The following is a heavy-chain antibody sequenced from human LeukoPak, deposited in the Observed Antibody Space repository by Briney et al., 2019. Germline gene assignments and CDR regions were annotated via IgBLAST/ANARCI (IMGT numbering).Heavy chain of an antibody. V-gene: IGHV4-30-4*08. Sequence: PSQTLSLTCTVSGGSISSGDYYWSWIRQPPGKGLEWIGYIYYSGSTNYNPSLKSRVTISVDTSKNQFSLKLSSVTAADTAVYYCARGNHPRFLEWFPYAFDIWGQGTMVTVSS. CDR2: IYYSGST. CDR3: ARGNHPRFLEWFPYAFDI. CDR1: GGSISSGDYY. J-gene: IGHJ3*02. D-gene: IGHD3-3*01.